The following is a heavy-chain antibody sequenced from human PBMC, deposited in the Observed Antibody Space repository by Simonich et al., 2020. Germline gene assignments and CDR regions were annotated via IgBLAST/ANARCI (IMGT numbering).Heavy chain of an antibody. Sequence: EVQLVESGGGLVQPGGSLRLSCAASGFTFSSYWMHWVRQAPGKGRWGVSRINSDGSSQSYADAVKGRFTISRDNAKNTLYLQMNSLRAEDTAVYYCARDYSNYDAFDIWGQGTMVTVSS. CDR3: ARDYSNYDAFDI. D-gene: IGHD4-4*01. J-gene: IGHJ3*02. CDR2: INSDGSSQ. V-gene: IGHV3-74*01. CDR1: GFTFSSYW.